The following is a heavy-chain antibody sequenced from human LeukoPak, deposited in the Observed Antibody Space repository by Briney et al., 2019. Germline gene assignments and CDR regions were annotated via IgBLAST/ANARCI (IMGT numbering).Heavy chain of an antibody. J-gene: IGHJ4*02. CDR3: ARAGAYYDILTGYLDPYYFDY. V-gene: IGHV1-2*02. D-gene: IGHD3-9*01. CDR2: INPNSGGT. Sequence: ASVKVSCKASGYTFTSYYMHWVRQAPGQGLEWMGIINPNSGGTNYAQKFQGRVTMTRDTSISTAYMELSRLRSDDTAVYYCARAGAYYDILTGYLDPYYFDYWGQGTLVTVSS. CDR1: GYTFTSYY.